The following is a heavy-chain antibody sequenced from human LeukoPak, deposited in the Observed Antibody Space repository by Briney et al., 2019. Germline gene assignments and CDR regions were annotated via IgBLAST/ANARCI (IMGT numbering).Heavy chain of an antibody. J-gene: IGHJ4*02. CDR2: IYYSGST. CDR3: ARGSDSSSWDY. V-gene: IGHV4-59*01. CDR1: GGSISSYY. D-gene: IGHD6-13*01. Sequence: SETLSLTCTVSGGSISSYYWSWIRQPPGKGLEWIGYIYYSGSTNYNPSLKSRVTISVDTSKNRFSLKLSSVTATDTAVYYCARGSDSSSWDYWGQGTLVTVSS.